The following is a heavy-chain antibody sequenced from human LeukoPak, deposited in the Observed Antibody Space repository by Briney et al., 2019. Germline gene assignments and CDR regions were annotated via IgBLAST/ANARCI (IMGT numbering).Heavy chain of an antibody. CDR1: GFTFSSYA. CDR2: ISGSGGST. CDR3: ASPVVVVATREVDY. Sequence: GGSLRLSCAASGFTFSSYAMSWVRQASGKGLEWVSAISGSGGSTYYADSVKGRFTISRDNSKNTLYLQMNSLRAEDTAVYYCASPVVVVATREVDYWGQGTLVTVSS. V-gene: IGHV3-23*01. J-gene: IGHJ4*02. D-gene: IGHD2-15*01.